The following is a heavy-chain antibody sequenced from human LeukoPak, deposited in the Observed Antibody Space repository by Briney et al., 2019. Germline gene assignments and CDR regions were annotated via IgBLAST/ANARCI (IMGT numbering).Heavy chain of an antibody. V-gene: IGHV3-23*01. D-gene: IGHD1-26*01. Sequence: GGSLRLSCAASGFTFSSYAMSWVCQAPGKGLEWVSAISGSGGSTYYADSVKGRFTISRDNSKNTLYLQMNSLRAEDTAVYYCAKDQYSGSYYVDFDYWGQGTLVTVSS. CDR1: GFTFSSYA. CDR3: AKDQYSGSYYVDFDY. J-gene: IGHJ4*02. CDR2: ISGSGGST.